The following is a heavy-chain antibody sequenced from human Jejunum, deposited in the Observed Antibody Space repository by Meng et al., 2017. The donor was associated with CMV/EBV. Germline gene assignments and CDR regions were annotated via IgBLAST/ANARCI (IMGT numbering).Heavy chain of an antibody. CDR3: ARGSYDYWSGHHNFWSGYLPYGMDV. CDR2: IRQDGSEK. V-gene: IGHV3-7*01. J-gene: IGHJ6*02. Sequence: WVRQAPGKGLEWVANIRQDGSEKHYVDSVKGRFTISRDNAKNSLYLQMNSLRAEDSAVYYCARGSYDYWSGHHNFWSGYLPYGMDVWGQGTTVTVSS. D-gene: IGHD3-3*01.